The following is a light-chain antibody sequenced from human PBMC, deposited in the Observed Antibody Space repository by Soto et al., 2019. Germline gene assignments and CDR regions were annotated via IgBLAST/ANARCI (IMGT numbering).Light chain of an antibody. Sequence: QSVLTQPPSASGTPGERGTISCSGSTSNIGSNGVNWYRQLPGTAPKLPIYSSNERPSGVPDRFSGSKSGTSASLAISGLQSEDEADYYCAAWDDRLNGYVFGTGTKVTVL. CDR3: AAWDDRLNGYV. J-gene: IGLJ1*01. V-gene: IGLV1-44*01. CDR2: SSN. CDR1: TSNIGSNG.